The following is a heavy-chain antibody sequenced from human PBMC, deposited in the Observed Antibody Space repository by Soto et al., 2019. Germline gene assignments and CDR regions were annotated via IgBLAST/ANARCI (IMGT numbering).Heavy chain of an antibody. CDR3: AKDPSNLRYFAHSYGMDV. CDR1: GFTFISYG. J-gene: IGHJ6*02. Sequence: WGSLRLSCTASGFTFISYGMHWVRRAPGKGLEWVAVISYDGSNKYYADSVKGRFTISRDNSKNTLYLQMNSLRAEDTAVYYCAKDPSNLRYFAHSYGMDVWGQGNTVTVSS. D-gene: IGHD3-9*01. CDR2: ISYDGSNK. V-gene: IGHV3-30*18.